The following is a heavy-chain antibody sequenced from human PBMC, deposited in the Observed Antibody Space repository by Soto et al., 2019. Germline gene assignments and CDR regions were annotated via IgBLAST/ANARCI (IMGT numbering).Heavy chain of an antibody. CDR2: ILYDGGNK. CDR1: GFTFSSYT. Sequence: GGSLRLSCAASGFTFSSYTMHWVRQAPGKGLEWVALILYDGGNKYYADSVKGGFTISRDNSKSTLYLQLNSLRPEDTAVYYCARDNGYSHGHGMDVWGQGTTVTVSS. J-gene: IGHJ6*02. D-gene: IGHD5-18*01. CDR3: ARDNGYSHGHGMDV. V-gene: IGHV3-30-3*01.